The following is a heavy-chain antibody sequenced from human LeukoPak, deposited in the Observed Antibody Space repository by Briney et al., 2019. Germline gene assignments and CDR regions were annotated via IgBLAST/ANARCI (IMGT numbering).Heavy chain of an antibody. CDR2: INPNSGGT. Sequence: ASVKVSCKASGYTFTGYYMHWVRQAPGQGLEWLGWINPNSGGTNYAQKFQGRVTMTRDTSISTAYMELSRLRSDDTAVYYCARAGPYSNYYYYMDVWGKGTTVTVSS. J-gene: IGHJ6*03. CDR1: GYTFTGYY. CDR3: ARAGPYSNYYYYMDV. D-gene: IGHD4-11*01. V-gene: IGHV1-2*02.